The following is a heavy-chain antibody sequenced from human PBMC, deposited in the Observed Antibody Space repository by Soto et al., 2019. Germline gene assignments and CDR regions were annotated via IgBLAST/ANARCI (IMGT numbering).Heavy chain of an antibody. CDR2: INPSGGST. CDR1: GDTFTSXY. Sequence: ASVKVSCKACGDTFTSXYMHWVRQAPGQGLEWMGIINPSGGSTSYAQKFQGRVTMTRDTSTSTVYMELSSLRSEDTAVYYCARVGGFDWLIDDAFDIWGQGTMVTVSS. J-gene: IGHJ3*02. CDR3: ARVGGFDWLIDDAFDI. D-gene: IGHD3-9*01. V-gene: IGHV1-46*01.